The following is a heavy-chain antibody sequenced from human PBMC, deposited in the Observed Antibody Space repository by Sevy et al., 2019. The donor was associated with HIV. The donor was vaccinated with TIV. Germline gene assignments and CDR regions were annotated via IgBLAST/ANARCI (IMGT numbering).Heavy chain of an antibody. J-gene: IGHJ4*02. CDR1: GFTFGDYA. Sequence: GGSLRLSCTSSGFTFGDYAMSWFRQAPGKGLEWVAFIRRNSNAPYGGTTEFAASMKGRFTIPRDDAKSIAYLQMNSLKMEDTAVYYCTSALATADTPEYYFDYWGQGILVTVSS. CDR2: IRRNSNAPYGGTT. V-gene: IGHV3-49*03. CDR3: TSALATADTPEYYFDY. D-gene: IGHD5-12*01.